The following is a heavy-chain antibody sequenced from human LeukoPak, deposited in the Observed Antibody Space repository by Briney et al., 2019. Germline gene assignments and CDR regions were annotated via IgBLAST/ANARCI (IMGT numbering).Heavy chain of an antibody. D-gene: IGHD6-19*01. CDR1: GGTFSSYA. CDR2: IIPIFGTA. CDR3: ARDGSGWPGVEKFGY. Sequence: SLKVSSTASGGTFSSYAISSVRQAPGHGLEWMGGIIPIFGTANYAQKFQGRVTITADESTSTAYMELSSLRSEGTAVYDCARDGSGWPGVEKFGYWGQGTLVTVSS. V-gene: IGHV1-69*01. J-gene: IGHJ4*02.